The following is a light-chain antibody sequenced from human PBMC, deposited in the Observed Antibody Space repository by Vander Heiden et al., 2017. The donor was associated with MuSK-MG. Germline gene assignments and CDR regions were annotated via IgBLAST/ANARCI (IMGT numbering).Light chain of an antibody. CDR1: QSVSNY. CDR3: QQRSNWPLT. CDR2: DAS. V-gene: IGKV3-11*01. J-gene: IGKJ4*01. Sequence: EIVLTQSPATLSLSPGERATISCRASQSVSNYLAWYQQKPGQVPRLLLYDASYRASGIPARFSGSGSGTDFPLTISSLAPEDFAVYYCQQRSNWPLTFGGGTKVEIK.